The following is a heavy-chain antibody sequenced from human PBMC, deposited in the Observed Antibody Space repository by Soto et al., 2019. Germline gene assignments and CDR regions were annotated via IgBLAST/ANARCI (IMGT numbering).Heavy chain of an antibody. CDR2: ISYDGSNK. J-gene: IGHJ4*02. CDR3: AKEYGSSSLSPDFDY. D-gene: IGHD6-13*01. CDR1: GFTFSSYG. V-gene: IGHV3-30*18. Sequence: QVQLVESGGGVVQPGRSLRLSCAASGFTFSSYGMHWVRQAPGKGLEWVAVISYDGSNKYYADSVQGRFTISRDNSNNTLYLQMNSLRAEDTAVYYCAKEYGSSSLSPDFDYWGQGTLVTVSS.